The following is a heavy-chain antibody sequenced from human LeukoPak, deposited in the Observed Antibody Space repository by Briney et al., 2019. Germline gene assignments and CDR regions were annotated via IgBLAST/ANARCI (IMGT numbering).Heavy chain of an antibody. Sequence: PSETLSLTCTVSGGSINGYYWSWFRQPPGKGLEWIGYIYYSGSTNYSPSLKSRVSISVDTSKNQFSLKLSSVTAADTAVYYCARFGPSDGYNYPWGQGTLVTVSS. CDR3: ARFGPSDGYNYP. V-gene: IGHV4-59*01. D-gene: IGHD5-24*01. CDR1: GGSINGYY. CDR2: IYYSGST. J-gene: IGHJ5*02.